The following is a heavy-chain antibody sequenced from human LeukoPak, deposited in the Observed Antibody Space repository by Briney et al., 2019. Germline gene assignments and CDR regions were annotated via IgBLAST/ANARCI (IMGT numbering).Heavy chain of an antibody. CDR2: IITPSRTI. CDR3: ARVGGSGLDFDY. D-gene: IGHD6-19*01. Sequence: GFLNLSCAASGFTFKSYSMNWVRQAPGKGLEGVSYIITPSRTISYPYSVNGPFTLSRDNAKNSLYLQTNSLRDEDTAVYYCARVGGSGLDFDYWGQGTLVTVSS. CDR1: GFTFKSYS. J-gene: IGHJ4*02. V-gene: IGHV3-48*02.